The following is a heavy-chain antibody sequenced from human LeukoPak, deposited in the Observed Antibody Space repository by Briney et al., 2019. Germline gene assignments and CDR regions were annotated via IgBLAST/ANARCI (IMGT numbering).Heavy chain of an antibody. CDR3: ARSTIYFDY. D-gene: IGHD2/OR15-2a*01. CDR1: GGSISSYY. Sequence: PSETLSLTCTVSGGSISSYYWSWIRQPPGKGLEWIGYIYYSGSTNYDPSLKSRVTISVDTSKNQFSLKLSSVTAADTAVYYCARSTIYFDYWGQGTLVTVSS. J-gene: IGHJ4*02. V-gene: IGHV4-59*08. CDR2: IYYSGST.